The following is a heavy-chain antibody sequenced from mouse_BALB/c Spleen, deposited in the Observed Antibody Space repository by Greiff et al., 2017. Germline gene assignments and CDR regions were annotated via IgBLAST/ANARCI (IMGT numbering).Heavy chain of an antibody. Sequence: EVHLVESGGGLVQTGGSRKLSCAASGFTFSSFGMHWVRQAPEKGLEWVAYISSGSSTIYYADTVKGRFTISRDNPKNTLFLQMTSLRSEDTAMYYCARPAAYYRYSYAMDYWGQGTSVTVSS. CDR2: ISSGSSTI. CDR1: GFTFSSFG. V-gene: IGHV5-17*02. J-gene: IGHJ4*01. CDR3: ARPAAYYRYSYAMDY. D-gene: IGHD2-14*01.